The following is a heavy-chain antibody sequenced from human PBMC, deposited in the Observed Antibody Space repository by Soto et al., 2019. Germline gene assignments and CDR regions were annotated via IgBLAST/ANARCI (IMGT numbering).Heavy chain of an antibody. Sequence: QVQLQQWGAGPLRPLETLSLTCGVSGGSFSGYYWAWIRQSPGKGLEWIGEINDRGYINYNPYLKSRVSISVDTSKNHYSLNLRSVTAADTAVYYCARESPDILAGPPWVWYFDLWGRGTLVTVSS. D-gene: IGHD3-9*01. CDR1: GGSFSGYY. J-gene: IGHJ2*01. CDR2: INDRGYI. V-gene: IGHV4-34*01. CDR3: ARESPDILAGPPWVWYFDL.